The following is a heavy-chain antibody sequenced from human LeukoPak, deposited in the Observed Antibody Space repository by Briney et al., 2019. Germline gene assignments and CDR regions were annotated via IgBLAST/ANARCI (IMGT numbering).Heavy chain of an antibody. Sequence: PGGSLRLSCAASGFTFSSYAMSWVRQAPGKGLEWVSAISGNGGSTYYADSVKGRFTISRDNSKNTLYLQMNSLRAEDTAVYYCAKEYSSSSGVGGFDYWGQGTLVTVSS. CDR3: AKEYSSSSGVGGFDY. CDR1: GFTFSSYA. J-gene: IGHJ4*02. D-gene: IGHD6-6*01. V-gene: IGHV3-23*01. CDR2: ISGNGGST.